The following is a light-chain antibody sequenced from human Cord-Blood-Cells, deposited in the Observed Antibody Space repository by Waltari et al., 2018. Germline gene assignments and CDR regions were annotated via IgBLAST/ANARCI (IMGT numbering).Light chain of an antibody. J-gene: IGKJ3*01. CDR1: QSISSY. Sequence: DIQMTQSPYSLSASVVDRVTITCRASQSISSYLNWYQQKPGKAPKLLIYAASSLQSGVPSRFSGSGSGTDFTLTISSLQPEDFATYYCQQSYSTPFTFGPGTKVDIK. CDR2: AAS. V-gene: IGKV1-39*01. CDR3: QQSYSTPFT.